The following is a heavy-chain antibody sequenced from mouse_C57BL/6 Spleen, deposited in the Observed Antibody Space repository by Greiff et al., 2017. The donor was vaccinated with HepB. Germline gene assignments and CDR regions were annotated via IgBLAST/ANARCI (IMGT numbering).Heavy chain of an antibody. CDR3: ARKVYDYDGLSWFAY. CDR2: INPNNGGT. V-gene: IGHV1-18*01. CDR1: GYTFTDYN. Sequence: EVQLQESGPELVKPGASVKIPCKASGYTFTDYNMDWVKQSHGKSLEWIGDINPNNGGTIYNQKFKGKATLTVDKSSSTAYMELRSLTSEDTAVYYCARKVYDYDGLSWFAYWGQGTLVTVSA. J-gene: IGHJ3*01. D-gene: IGHD2-4*01.